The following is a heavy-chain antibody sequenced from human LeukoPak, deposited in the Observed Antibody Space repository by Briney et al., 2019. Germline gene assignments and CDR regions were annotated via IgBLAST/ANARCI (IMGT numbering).Heavy chain of an antibody. J-gene: IGHJ4*02. D-gene: IGHD5-12*01. CDR1: GVTFSNYS. V-gene: IGHV3-48*04. CDR2: ISSSSSTM. CDR3: ARAGSHRNSGYDY. Sequence: GGSLRLSCAASGVTFSNYSMNWIRQAPGKGLEWVSYISSSSSTMYYPDSVRGRFTISRDNAKNSLYLQMNSLRAEDTAVYYCARAGSHRNSGYDYWGQGTLVTVSS.